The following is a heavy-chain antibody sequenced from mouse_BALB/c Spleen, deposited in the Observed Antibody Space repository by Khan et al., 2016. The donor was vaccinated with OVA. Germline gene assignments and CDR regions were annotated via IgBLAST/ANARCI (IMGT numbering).Heavy chain of an antibody. V-gene: IGHV9-3-1*01. J-gene: IGHJ1*01. CDR3: ARMKPYWYFDL. CDR2: INTYTGEP. CDR1: GYTFTNYG. Sequence: QIQLVQSGPELKKPGETVKISCKASGYTFTNYGMNWVKQAPGKGLKWMGWINTYTGEPTYADDFKGRLAFSLEPSASTAYLQINNLKNEDTAKYFCARMKPYWYFDLWGAGTTVTVSS.